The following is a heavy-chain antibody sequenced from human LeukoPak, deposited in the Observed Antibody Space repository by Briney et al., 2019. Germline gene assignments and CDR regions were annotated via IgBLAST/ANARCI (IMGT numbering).Heavy chain of an antibody. CDR3: ARDSGGIAARPDWYFDL. CDR2: ISYDGITK. V-gene: IGHV3-30*03. J-gene: IGHJ2*01. D-gene: IGHD6-6*01. Sequence: GGSLRLSCVASGFTFSNYGMHWVRQAPGKGLEWVAAISYDGITKQYADSVRGRFTISRDNAKNSLYLQMNSLRAEDTAVYYCARDSGGIAARPDWYFDLWGRGTLVTVSS. CDR1: GFTFSNYG.